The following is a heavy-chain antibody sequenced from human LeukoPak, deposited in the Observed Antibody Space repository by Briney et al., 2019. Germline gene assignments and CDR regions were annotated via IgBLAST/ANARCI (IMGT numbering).Heavy chain of an antibody. V-gene: IGHV1-69*13. J-gene: IGHJ5*02. CDR1: GGTFSSYA. D-gene: IGHD5-12*01. CDR3: ARGRRGFRGYDRVCLDH. CDR2: IIPIFGTA. Sequence: PGASVKVSCKAPGGTFSSYAISWVRQAPGQGLEWMGGIIPIFGTANYAQKFQGRVTITADESTSTAYMELSSLRSEDTAVYYCARGRRGFRGYDRVCLDHWGQGTLVTVSS.